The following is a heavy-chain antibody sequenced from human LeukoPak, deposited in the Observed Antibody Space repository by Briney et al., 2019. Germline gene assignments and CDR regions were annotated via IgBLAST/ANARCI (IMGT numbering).Heavy chain of an antibody. CDR2: INHSGST. D-gene: IGHD6-19*01. CDR1: GGSFSGYY. CDR3: ARVNGEQWLPHYFDY. J-gene: IGHJ4*02. Sequence: SETLSLTCAVYGGSFSGYYWSRIRQPPGKGLEWIGEINHSGSTNYNPSLKSRVTISVDTSKNQFSLKLSSVTAADTAVYYCARVNGEQWLPHYFDYWGQGTLVTVSS. V-gene: IGHV4-34*01.